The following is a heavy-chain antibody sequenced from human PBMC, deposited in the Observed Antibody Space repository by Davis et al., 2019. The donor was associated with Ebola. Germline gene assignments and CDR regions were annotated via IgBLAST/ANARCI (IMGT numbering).Heavy chain of an antibody. CDR3: ARDRGFYSSSYNWFDP. CDR2: IIPIFGTT. V-gene: IGHV1-69*13. CDR1: GGTFSSYA. Sequence: AASVKVSCKASGGTFSSYAISWVRQAPGQGLEWMGGIIPIFGTTNYAQKFQGRVTITADESTSTAYMELSSLRSEDTAVYYCARDRGFYSSSYNWFDPWGQGTLVTVSS. D-gene: IGHD6-6*01. J-gene: IGHJ5*02.